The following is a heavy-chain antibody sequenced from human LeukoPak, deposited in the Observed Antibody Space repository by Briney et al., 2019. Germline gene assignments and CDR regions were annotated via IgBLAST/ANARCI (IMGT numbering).Heavy chain of an antibody. CDR3: ARDLSVLRVSEYDFWGGYNDAFDI. V-gene: IGHV1-2*02. J-gene: IGHJ3*02. CDR2: INPNSGGT. CDR1: GYTFTGYY. Sequence: ASVKVSCKASGYTFTGYYMHWVRQAPGQGLEWMGWINPNSGGTNYAQEFQGRVTMTRDTSISTAYMELSRLRSDDTAVYYCARDLSVLRVSEYDFWGGYNDAFDIWGQGTMVTVSS. D-gene: IGHD3-3*01.